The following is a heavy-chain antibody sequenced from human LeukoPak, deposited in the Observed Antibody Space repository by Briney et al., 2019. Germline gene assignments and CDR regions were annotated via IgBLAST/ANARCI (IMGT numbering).Heavy chain of an antibody. D-gene: IGHD3-10*01. CDR2: LYYSGCT. V-gene: IGHV4-59*01. J-gene: IGHJ3*02. CDR3: ARGGSGISNAFDI. CDR1: GGSISSYY. Sequence: PSETLSLICSVSGGSISSYYWSWIRQPPGKGLEWIGYLYYSGCTNSNPSLKSRVTMSVDTSKNQFSLKLRSVTAADTAVYYCARGGSGISNAFDIWGQGTMVTVSS.